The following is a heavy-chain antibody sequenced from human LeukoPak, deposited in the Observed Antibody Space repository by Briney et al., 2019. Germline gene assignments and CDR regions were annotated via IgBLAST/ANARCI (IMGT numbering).Heavy chain of an antibody. Sequence: SETLSLTCTVSGYSISSGYFWGWIRQPPGKGLEWIGEIYHSGSTYCTPSLKSRVTISIDTSKNQFSLKLSSVTAADTAVYYCARDHWLKSGCLGFWGQGTLVTVSS. CDR1: GYSISSGYF. CDR3: ARDHWLKSGCLGF. D-gene: IGHD6-19*01. CDR2: IYHSGST. V-gene: IGHV4-38-2*02. J-gene: IGHJ4*02.